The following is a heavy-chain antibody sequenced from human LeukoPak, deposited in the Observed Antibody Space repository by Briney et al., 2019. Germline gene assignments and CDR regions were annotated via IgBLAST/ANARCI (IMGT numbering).Heavy chain of an antibody. CDR3: ARHGAASIAARPRFRASWFDP. V-gene: IGHV4-4*09. CDR1: GGSISSYY. J-gene: IGHJ5*02. CDR2: IYTSGST. Sequence: SETLSLTCTVSGGSISSYYWSWIRQPPGKGLEWIGYIYTSGSTNYNPSLKSRVTISVDTSKNQFSLKLSSVTAADTAVYYCARHGAASIAARPRFRASWFDPWGQGTLVTVSS. D-gene: IGHD6-6*01.